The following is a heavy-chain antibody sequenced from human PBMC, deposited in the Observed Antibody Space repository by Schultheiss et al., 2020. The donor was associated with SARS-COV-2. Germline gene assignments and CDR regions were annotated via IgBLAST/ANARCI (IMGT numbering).Heavy chain of an antibody. V-gene: IGHV3-13*05. CDR1: GFTFSSYG. D-gene: IGHD3-22*01. CDR2: IGTAGDP. Sequence: GGSLRLSCAASGFTFSSYGMHWVRQAPGKGLEWVSAIGTAGDPYYPGSVKGRFTISRENAKNSLYLQMNSLRAGDTAVYYCARENLQDSSGYYSYYFDYWGQGTLVTVSS. J-gene: IGHJ4*02. CDR3: ARENLQDSSGYYSYYFDY.